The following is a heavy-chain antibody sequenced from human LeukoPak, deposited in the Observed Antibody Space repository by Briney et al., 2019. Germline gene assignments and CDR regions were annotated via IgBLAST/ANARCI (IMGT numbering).Heavy chain of an antibody. CDR3: AKPYYYDSSGYYHIDY. CDR2: ISGSGGST. J-gene: IGHJ4*02. V-gene: IGHV3-23*01. D-gene: IGHD3-22*01. Sequence: PGGSLRLSCAASGFTFSSYAMSWVRQAPGKGLEWVSAISGSGGSTYYADSVKGRFTISRDNSKNTLYLQMNSLRAEDTAVYYCAKPYYYDSSGYYHIDYWGQGTLVTVSS. CDR1: GFTFSSYA.